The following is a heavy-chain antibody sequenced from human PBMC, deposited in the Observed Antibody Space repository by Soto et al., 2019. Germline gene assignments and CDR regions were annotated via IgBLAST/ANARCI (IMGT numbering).Heavy chain of an antibody. Sequence: GGSLRLSCAASGFTFSSYGMHWVRQAPGKGLEWVAVIWYDGSNKYYADSVKGRFTISRDNSKNTLYLQMNSLRAEDTAVYYCAREEDSSSWPFFDYWGQGTLVTVSS. J-gene: IGHJ4*02. D-gene: IGHD6-13*01. CDR1: GFTFSSYG. CDR3: AREEDSSSWPFFDY. V-gene: IGHV3-33*01. CDR2: IWYDGSNK.